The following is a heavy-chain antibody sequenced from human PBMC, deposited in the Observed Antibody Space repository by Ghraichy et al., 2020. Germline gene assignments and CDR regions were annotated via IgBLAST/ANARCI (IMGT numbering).Heavy chain of an antibody. V-gene: IGHV4-59*01. Sequence: SETLSLTCTVSGGSISSYYWSWIRQPPGKGLEWIGYIYYSGSTNYNPSLKSRVTISVDTSKNQFSLKLSSVTAADTAVYYCARVQEYCSSTSCSQTFDYWGQGTLVTVSS. J-gene: IGHJ4*02. CDR2: IYYSGST. CDR1: GGSISSYY. D-gene: IGHD2-2*01. CDR3: ARVQEYCSSTSCSQTFDY.